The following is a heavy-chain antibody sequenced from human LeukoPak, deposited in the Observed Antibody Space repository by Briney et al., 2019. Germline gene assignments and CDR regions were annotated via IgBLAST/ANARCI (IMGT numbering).Heavy chain of an antibody. V-gene: IGHV4-34*01. CDR2: INHSGST. J-gene: IGHJ4*02. Sequence: PSETLSLTCAVYGGSFIGYYWSWIRQPPGKGLEWIGEINHSGSTNYNPSLKIRVTISVDTSKNKFSLQMSSVTAADTAVYYCARRNYWGQGTLVTVSS. CDR1: GGSFIGYY. CDR3: ARRNY.